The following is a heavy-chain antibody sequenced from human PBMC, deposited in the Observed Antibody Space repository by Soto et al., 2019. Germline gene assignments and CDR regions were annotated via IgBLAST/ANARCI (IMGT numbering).Heavy chain of an antibody. CDR2: ISYDGSNK. D-gene: IGHD1-26*01. J-gene: IGHJ4*02. Sequence: PGGSLRLSCAASGFTFSSYGMHWVRQAPGKGLEWVAVISYDGSNKYYADSVKGRFTISRDNSKNTLYLQMNSLRAEDTAVYYCAKTGLNSGSYFDYWGQGTLVTVSS. CDR3: AKTGLNSGSYFDY. V-gene: IGHV3-30*18. CDR1: GFTFSSYG.